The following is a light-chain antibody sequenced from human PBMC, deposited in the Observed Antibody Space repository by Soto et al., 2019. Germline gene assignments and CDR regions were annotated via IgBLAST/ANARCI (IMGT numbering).Light chain of an antibody. Sequence: DIQMTWSPSALSASIGDRVTITCRGSEIISSYLNWYQQKPGKVPKLLIYASTNLQSGVPSRFSGRGAGTDFTLTISSLHPEDFATYFCQQTYSAPITVGQGTRLEIK. CDR3: QQTYSAPIT. CDR2: AST. CDR1: EIISSY. J-gene: IGKJ5*01. V-gene: IGKV1-39*01.